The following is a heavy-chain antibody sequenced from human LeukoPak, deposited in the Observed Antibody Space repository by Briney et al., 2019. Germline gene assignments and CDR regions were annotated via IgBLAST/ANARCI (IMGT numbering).Heavy chain of an antibody. Sequence: PGGSLRLSCAASGFTFSNYGMHWVRQAPGKGLEWVSYISSSSSTIYYADSVKGRFTISRDNAKNSLYLQMNSLRAEDTAVYYCARDREYSSSPDAFDIWGQGTMVTVSS. J-gene: IGHJ3*02. CDR2: ISSSSSTI. CDR1: GFTFSNYG. CDR3: ARDREYSSSPDAFDI. D-gene: IGHD6-6*01. V-gene: IGHV3-48*01.